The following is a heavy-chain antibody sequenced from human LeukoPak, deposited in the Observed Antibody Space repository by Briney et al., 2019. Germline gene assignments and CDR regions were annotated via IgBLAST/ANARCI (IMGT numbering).Heavy chain of an antibody. J-gene: IGHJ3*02. Sequence: GGSLRLSCAASGFTFSSYSMNWVRQAPGKGLEWVAVISYDGSNKYYADSVKGRFTISRDNSKNTLYLQMNSLRAEDTAVYYCARDLKRLSGAFDIWGQGTMVTVSS. V-gene: IGHV3-30*03. CDR2: ISYDGSNK. CDR1: GFTFSSYS. D-gene: IGHD3-10*01. CDR3: ARDLKRLSGAFDI.